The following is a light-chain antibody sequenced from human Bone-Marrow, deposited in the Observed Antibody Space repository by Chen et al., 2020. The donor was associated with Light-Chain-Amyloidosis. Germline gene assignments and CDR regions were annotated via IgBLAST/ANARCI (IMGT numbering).Light chain of an antibody. Sequence: EIVLTQSPATLSLSPGERATLSCRASQSVGTNLAWYQQKPGQAPRLLIYAVSDRPTGIPPRFRGSGSGTDFTLTISSLAPADFAVYYCQQRSNWPPSITFGQGTRLDIK. CDR3: QQRSNWPPSIT. J-gene: IGKJ5*01. CDR1: QSVGTN. V-gene: IGKV3-11*01. CDR2: AVS.